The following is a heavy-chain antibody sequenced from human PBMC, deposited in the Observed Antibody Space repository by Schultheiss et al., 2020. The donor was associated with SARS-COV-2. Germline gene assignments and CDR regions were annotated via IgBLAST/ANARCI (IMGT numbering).Heavy chain of an antibody. CDR2: IFYSGST. Sequence: SQTLSLTCAVYGGSFSGYYWSWIRQPPGKGLEWIGNIFYSGSTNYSPSLKSRVTISVDTSKNQFSLKLSSVTAADTAVYYCARLSPYYDFWSGYQGPYYYGMDVWGQGTLVTVSS. D-gene: IGHD3-3*01. CDR3: ARLSPYYDFWSGYQGPYYYGMDV. V-gene: IGHV4-59*08. J-gene: IGHJ6*02. CDR1: GGSFSGYY.